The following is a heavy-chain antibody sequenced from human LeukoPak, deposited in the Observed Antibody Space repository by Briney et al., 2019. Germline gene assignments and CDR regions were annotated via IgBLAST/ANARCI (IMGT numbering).Heavy chain of an antibody. Sequence: GGSLRLSCAASGFAFSTYTMNWVRQAPGKGLEWISHISSSSSNIYYADSVKGRFTISRDNARDSLYLQMNSLRAEDTAVYFCASYRYSSSCYIYWGQGTLVTVSS. V-gene: IGHV3-48*01. CDR1: GFAFSTYT. D-gene: IGHD6-13*01. J-gene: IGHJ4*02. CDR2: ISSSSSNI. CDR3: ASYRYSSSCYIY.